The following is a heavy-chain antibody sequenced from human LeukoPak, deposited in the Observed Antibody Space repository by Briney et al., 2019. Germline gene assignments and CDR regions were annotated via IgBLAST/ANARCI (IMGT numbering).Heavy chain of an antibody. D-gene: IGHD5-12*01. J-gene: IGHJ4*02. CDR1: GGSFSGYY. CDR2: INHSGST. V-gene: IGHV4-34*01. Sequence: SETLSLTCAVYGGSFSGYYWSWIRQPPGKGLEWIGEINHSGSTNYNPSLKSRVTISVDTSKNQFSLKLSSVTAADTAVYYCARARRSGYDHYYFDYWGQGTLVTVSS. CDR3: ARARRSGYDHYYFDY.